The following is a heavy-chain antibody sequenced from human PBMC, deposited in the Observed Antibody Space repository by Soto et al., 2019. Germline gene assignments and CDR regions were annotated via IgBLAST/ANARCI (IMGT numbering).Heavy chain of an antibody. CDR2: MNPNSGNT. CDR1: GYTFTSYD. D-gene: IGHD6-13*01. CDR3: ARERSAAGTGWFDP. V-gene: IGHV1-8*01. Sequence: QVQLVQSGAEVKKSGASVKVSCKASGYTFTSYDINWVRQATGQGLEWMGWMNPNSGNTGYAQKFQGRVTMNSNNSISTAYMELSSLRYEDTAVCYCARERSAAGTGWFDPWGQGTLVNVSS. J-gene: IGHJ5*02.